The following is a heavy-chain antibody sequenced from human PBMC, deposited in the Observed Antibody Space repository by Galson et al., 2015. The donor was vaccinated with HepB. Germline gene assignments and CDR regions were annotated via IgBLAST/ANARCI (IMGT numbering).Heavy chain of an antibody. J-gene: IGHJ6*02. D-gene: IGHD3-22*01. Sequence: LSLTCAVYGGSFSGYYWSWIRQPPGKGLEWIGEINHSGSTNYNPSLKSRVTISLDTSENQFSLKLSSVTAADTAVYYCARGRSGYYYYYYGMDVWGQGTTVTVSS. CDR3: ARGRSGYYYYYYGMDV. CDR2: INHSGST. CDR1: GGSFSGYY. V-gene: IGHV4-34*01.